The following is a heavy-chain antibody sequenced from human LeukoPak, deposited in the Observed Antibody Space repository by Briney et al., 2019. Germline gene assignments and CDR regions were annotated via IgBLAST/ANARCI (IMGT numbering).Heavy chain of an antibody. CDR1: GGSISSYY. Sequence: SETLSLTCTVSGGSISSYYWSWIRQPPGKGLEWIGYIYYSGSTNYNPFLKSRVTISVDTSKNQFSLKLSSVTAADTAVYYCVTTRREDGSGSFDYWGQGTLVTVSS. CDR3: VTTRREDGSGSFDY. D-gene: IGHD3-10*01. CDR2: IYYSGST. V-gene: IGHV4-59*08. J-gene: IGHJ4*02.